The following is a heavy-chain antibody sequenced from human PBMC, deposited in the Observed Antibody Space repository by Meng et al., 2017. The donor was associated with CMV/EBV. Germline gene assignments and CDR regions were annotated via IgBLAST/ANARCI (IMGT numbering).Heavy chain of an antibody. J-gene: IGHJ4*02. V-gene: IGHV4-39*01. CDR3: ARQYQLLHFDY. D-gene: IGHD2-2*01. CDR2: IYYSGST. Sequence: GTASGGSISSSSHYWGWIRQPPGKGLEWIGSIYYSGSTYYNPSLKSRVTISVDTSKNQFSLKLSSVTAADTAVYYCARQYQLLHFDYWGQGTLVTVSS. CDR1: GGSISSSSHY.